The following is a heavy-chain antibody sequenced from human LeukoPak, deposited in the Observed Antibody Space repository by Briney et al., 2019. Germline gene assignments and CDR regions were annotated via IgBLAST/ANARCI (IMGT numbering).Heavy chain of an antibody. V-gene: IGHV3-7*01. D-gene: IGHD5-12*01. Sequence: GGSLRLSCEASGFTFKDYWMTWVRQAPGKGPEWVANIKQDGSEKYYVDSVKGRFTISRDNAKNSLYLQMNSLRAEDTAVYYCARDLEDIVATITPLDYWGQGTLVTVSS. CDR1: GFTFKDYW. CDR3: ARDLEDIVATITPLDY. CDR2: IKQDGSEK. J-gene: IGHJ4*02.